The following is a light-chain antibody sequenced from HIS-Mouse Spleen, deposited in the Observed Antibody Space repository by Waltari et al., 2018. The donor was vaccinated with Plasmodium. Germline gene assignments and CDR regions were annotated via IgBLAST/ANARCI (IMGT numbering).Light chain of an antibody. CDR2: EDI. CDR3: YSTDSSGNHRV. CDR1: ALPKKY. Sequence: SYELTQPPSVSVSPGQTARITCSGDALPKKYAYWYQQKSGQAPVLVLYEDIKRPSGIPERFSGSSSGTMATLTISGAQVEDEADYYCYSTDSSGNHRVFGGGTKLTVL. J-gene: IGLJ3*02. V-gene: IGLV3-10*01.